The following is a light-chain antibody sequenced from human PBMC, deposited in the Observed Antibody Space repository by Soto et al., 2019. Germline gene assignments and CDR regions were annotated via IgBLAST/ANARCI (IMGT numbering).Light chain of an antibody. CDR1: QSVSIK. CDR2: DAS. CDR3: QQYNNWPWT. V-gene: IGKV3-15*01. Sequence: EVVMTQSTATVYVPPGERAARSCMASQSVSIKLAWYQQKPGQAPRLLIYDASSRATGIPATFSGSGSGTDFTLTVNSLQSEDFAVYYCQQYNNWPWTFGQGTKVDIK. J-gene: IGKJ1*01.